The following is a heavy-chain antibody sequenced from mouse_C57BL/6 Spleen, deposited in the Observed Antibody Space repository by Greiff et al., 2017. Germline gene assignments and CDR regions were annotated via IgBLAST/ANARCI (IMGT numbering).Heavy chain of an antibody. CDR3: ARGDYDPAWFAY. CDR2: IYPGDGDT. V-gene: IGHV1-80*01. J-gene: IGHJ3*01. Sequence: QVQLQQSGAELVKPGASVKISCKASGYAFSSYWMNWVKQRPGKGLEWIGQIYPGDGDTNYNGKFKGKATLTAAKSTSTAYMQLSSLTSEDSAVYFCARGDYDPAWFAYWGQGTLVTVSA. D-gene: IGHD2-4*01. CDR1: GYAFSSYW.